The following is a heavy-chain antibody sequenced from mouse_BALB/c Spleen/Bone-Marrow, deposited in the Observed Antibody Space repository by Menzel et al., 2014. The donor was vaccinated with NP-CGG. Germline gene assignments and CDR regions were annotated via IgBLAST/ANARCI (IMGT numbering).Heavy chain of an antibody. D-gene: IGHD1-1*01. Sequence: EVQRVESGGGLVKPGGSLKLSCAASGFTFSSYAMSWVRQTPEKRLEWVAPISSGGSYTYYPDSVQGRFTISRDNAKNTLYLQMSSLRSEDTAMYYCARLHYYGSSWFAYWGQGTLVTVSA. CDR3: ARLHYYGSSWFAY. CDR2: ISSGGSYT. CDR1: GFTFSSYA. V-gene: IGHV5-9-3*01. J-gene: IGHJ3*01.